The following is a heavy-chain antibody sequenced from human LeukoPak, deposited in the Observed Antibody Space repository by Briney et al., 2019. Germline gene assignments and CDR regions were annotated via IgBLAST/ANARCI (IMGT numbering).Heavy chain of an antibody. CDR2: ISGSGGST. J-gene: IGHJ4*02. D-gene: IGHD1-26*01. CDR1: GFTFSSCA. Sequence: GGSLRLSCAASGFTFSSCAMSWVRQAPGKGLEWVSAISGSGGSTYYADSVKGRFTISRDNSQNTLYLQMYSLRAEDTAVCYCAKDLKSSSVGATTWDYWGQGTLVTVSS. V-gene: IGHV3-23*01. CDR3: AKDLKSSSVGATTWDY.